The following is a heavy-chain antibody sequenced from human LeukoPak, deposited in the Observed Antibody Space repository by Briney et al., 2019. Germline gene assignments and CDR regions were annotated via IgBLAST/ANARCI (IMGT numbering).Heavy chain of an antibody. CDR2: IKQDETEK. J-gene: IGHJ4*02. D-gene: IGHD6-6*01. V-gene: IGHV3-7*01. CDR3: ARAPWQLSPFDF. CDR1: GFTFSTFW. Sequence: PGGSLILSCAASGFTFSTFWMSWVRQAPGKGLEWVANIKQDETEKYYVDSVKGRFYISRDNARNSLSLQMNRLRPEDTAVYYCARAPWQLSPFDFWGQGVLVTVSS.